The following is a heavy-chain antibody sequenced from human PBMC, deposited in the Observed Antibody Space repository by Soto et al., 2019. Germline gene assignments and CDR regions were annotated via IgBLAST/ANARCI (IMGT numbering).Heavy chain of an antibody. V-gene: IGHV4-59*01. Sequence: QVQLQESGPGLVKPSETLSLTCTVSGGSISSYYWSWIRQPPGKGLEWFGYIYYSGSTNYNPTLKSRVTISVDTSKNQFSLKLSSVTAADTAVYYCARDPLGGGIPPVASDLGGQGKMVTFSS. D-gene: IGHD3-16*01. CDR2: IYYSGST. CDR3: ARDPLGGGIPPVASDL. J-gene: IGHJ3*01. CDR1: GGSISSYY.